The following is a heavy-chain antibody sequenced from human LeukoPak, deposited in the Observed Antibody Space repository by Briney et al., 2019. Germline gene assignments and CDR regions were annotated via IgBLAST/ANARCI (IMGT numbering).Heavy chain of an antibody. J-gene: IGHJ4*02. D-gene: IGHD6-19*01. CDR2: MYYDEHT. V-gene: IGHV4-39*01. CDR1: GDSLSGLPYS. CDR3: VRYRSTSYRFDN. Sequence: PSETLSLTCTVSGDSLSGLPYSWGWVRQSPGKGLGWIAYMYYDEHTYYNPSLKSRVTISVDTSKIQFSLSLSSVTAADTAIYYCVRYRSTSYRFDNWGQGTLVTVSS.